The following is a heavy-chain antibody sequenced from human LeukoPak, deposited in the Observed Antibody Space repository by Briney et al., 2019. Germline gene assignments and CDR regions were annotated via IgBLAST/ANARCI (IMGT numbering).Heavy chain of an antibody. V-gene: IGHV4-59*08. CDR3: ARPTSKLGSFDY. Sequence: KTSETLSLTCTVSSGSISSYYWSWIRQPAGKGLEWIGTIYYSGSTYYNPSLKSRITISVDTSKNQFSLKMRSVTAADTAVYYCARPTSKLGSFDYWGQGTLVTVSS. J-gene: IGHJ4*02. D-gene: IGHD2/OR15-2a*01. CDR2: IYYSGST. CDR1: SGSISSYY.